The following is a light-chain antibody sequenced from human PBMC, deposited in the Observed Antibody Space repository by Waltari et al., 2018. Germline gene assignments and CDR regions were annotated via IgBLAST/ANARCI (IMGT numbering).Light chain of an antibody. CDR2: TAS. Sequence: DIQMTQAPSSLSASVGDRVTMTCRASQSITSHLNWFQQQPGKAPKLLIHTASSLQSGVPSRFSGSGSGTHFTLTITSLQPEDFATYFCQQSYITPYTFGQGTKLDIK. V-gene: IGKV1-39*01. J-gene: IGKJ2*01. CDR3: QQSYITPYT. CDR1: QSITSH.